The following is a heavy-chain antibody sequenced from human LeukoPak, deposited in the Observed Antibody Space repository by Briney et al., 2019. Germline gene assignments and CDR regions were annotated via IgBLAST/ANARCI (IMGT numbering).Heavy chain of an antibody. V-gene: IGHV3-48*01. CDR1: GFTFSSYS. CDR2: ISSSSSTI. D-gene: IGHD1-1*01. CDR3: ARGHGQRRTYGGFDP. Sequence: PGGSLRLSCAASGFTFSSYSMNWVRQAPGKGLEWVSYISSSSSTIYYADSVKGRFTISRDNAKNSLYLQMNSLRAEDTAVYYCARGHGQRRTYGGFDPWGQGTLVTVSS. J-gene: IGHJ5*02.